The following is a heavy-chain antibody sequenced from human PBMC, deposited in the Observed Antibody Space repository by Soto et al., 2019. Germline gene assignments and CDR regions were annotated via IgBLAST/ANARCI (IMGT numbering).Heavy chain of an antibody. V-gene: IGHV4-39*01. J-gene: IGHJ4*02. D-gene: IGHD6-19*01. Sequence: QLQLQESGPGLVKASETLFLTCTVSGGSIGSSSCYWGWIRQPPGKGLEWIGSIYYSGSAYYSPALQSRVAVSANTSKNQFSLKLPSVTAADTGVYYCARQVVDGAVAGSGSFDSWGQGTLVTVSS. CDR1: GGSIGSSSCY. CDR3: ARQVVDGAVAGSGSFDS. CDR2: IYYSGSA.